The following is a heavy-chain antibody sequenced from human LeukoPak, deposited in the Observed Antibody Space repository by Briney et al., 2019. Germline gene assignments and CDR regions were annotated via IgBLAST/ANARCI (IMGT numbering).Heavy chain of an antibody. V-gene: IGHV4-59*08. CDR2: IYYSGST. CDR1: GGSISSYY. Sequence: SETLSLTCTVSGGSISSYYWSWIRQPPGKGLEWIGYIYYSGSTNYNPSLKSRVTISVDTSKNQFSLKLSSVTAVDTAVYYCARRSMTTVSSDYYYYMDVWGKGTTVTVSS. J-gene: IGHJ6*03. D-gene: IGHD4-11*01. CDR3: ARRSMTTVSSDYYYYMDV.